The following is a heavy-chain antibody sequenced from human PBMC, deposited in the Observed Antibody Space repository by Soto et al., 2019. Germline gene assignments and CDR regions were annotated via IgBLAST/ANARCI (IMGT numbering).Heavy chain of an antibody. CDR3: ARDKGRQQLGGNYYYALDV. CDR1: GDTFSSFA. Sequence: QVHLVQSGAEVKKPGSSVKVSCKASGDTFSSFAISWVRQAPGQGLEWMGGIIPIFRTPDYAQKFQGRVTITVDESTNTAYVELRSLTSAYTGVYYCARDKGRQQLGGNYYYALDVWGKGNTVIVSS. J-gene: IGHJ6*04. CDR2: IIPIFRTP. D-gene: IGHD3-3*02. V-gene: IGHV1-69*12.